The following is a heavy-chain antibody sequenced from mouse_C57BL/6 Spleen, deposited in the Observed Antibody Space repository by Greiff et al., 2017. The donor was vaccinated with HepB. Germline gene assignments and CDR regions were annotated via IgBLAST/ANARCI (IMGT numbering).Heavy chain of an antibody. Sequence: DVRLVESGGGLVQPKGSLKLSCAASGFTFNTYAMHWVRQAPGKGVEWVARIRSKSSNYATYYADSVKDRFTISRDDSQSMLYLQMNNLKTEDTAMYYCVRDRTGTGAMDYWGQGTSVTVSS. J-gene: IGHJ4*01. D-gene: IGHD4-1*01. CDR3: VRDRTGTGAMDY. CDR2: IRSKSSNYAT. CDR1: GFTFNTYA. V-gene: IGHV10-3*01.